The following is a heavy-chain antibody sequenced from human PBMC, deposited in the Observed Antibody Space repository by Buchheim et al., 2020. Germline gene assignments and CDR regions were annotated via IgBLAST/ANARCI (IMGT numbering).Heavy chain of an antibody. CDR3: AGDYYYDSSGYYQASYDY. CDR2: IYYSGST. J-gene: IGHJ4*02. CDR1: GGSISSYY. D-gene: IGHD3-22*01. Sequence: QVQLQESGPGLVKPSETLSLTCTVSGGSISSYYWSWIRQPPGKGLERIGYIYYSGSTNYNPSLKSRVTISVDTSKNQFSLKLSSVTAADTAVYYCAGDYYYDSSGYYQASYDYWGQGTL. V-gene: IGHV4-59*01.